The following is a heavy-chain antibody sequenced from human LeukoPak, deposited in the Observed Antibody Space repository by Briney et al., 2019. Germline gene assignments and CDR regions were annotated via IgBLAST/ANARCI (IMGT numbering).Heavy chain of an antibody. D-gene: IGHD6-6*01. CDR1: GGSISSGGYY. J-gene: IGHJ6*02. V-gene: IGHV4-31*03. CDR2: IYYSGST. Sequence: PSETLSLTCTVSGGSISSGGYYWSWIRQHPGKGLEWIGYIYYSGSTYYNPSLKSRVTISVDTPKNQFSLKLSSVTAADTAVYYCARKANSSPYYYGMDVWGQGTTVTVSS. CDR3: ARKANSSPYYYGMDV.